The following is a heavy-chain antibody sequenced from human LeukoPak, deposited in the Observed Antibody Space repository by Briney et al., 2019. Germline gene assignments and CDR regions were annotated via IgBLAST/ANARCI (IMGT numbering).Heavy chain of an antibody. Sequence: PGGSLRLACVASGFSFSSYNMKWDRQAPGGGLGWVSSISRSASNIYYADSVKGRFTISRDNAKNSFYLQINSLRAEDTAVFYCARDPEGFGATYFDYWGQGTLVTVSS. CDR1: GFSFSSYN. CDR2: ISRSASNI. CDR3: ARDPEGFGATYFDY. D-gene: IGHD3-16*01. V-gene: IGHV3-21*01. J-gene: IGHJ4*02.